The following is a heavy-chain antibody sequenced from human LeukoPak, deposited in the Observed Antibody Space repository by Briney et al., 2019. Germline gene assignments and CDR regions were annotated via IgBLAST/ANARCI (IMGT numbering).Heavy chain of an antibody. Sequence: GGSLRLSCAASGFTFSSYEMNWVRQAPGKGLEWVSYISSSGSTIYYADSVKGRFTISRDNAKNSLYLQMNSLRAEDTAVYYCASQKDPYLVVVVSPFDYWGQGTLVTVSS. CDR3: ASQKDPYLVVVVSPFDY. D-gene: IGHD2-15*01. CDR1: GFTFSSYE. J-gene: IGHJ4*02. V-gene: IGHV3-48*03. CDR2: ISSSGSTI.